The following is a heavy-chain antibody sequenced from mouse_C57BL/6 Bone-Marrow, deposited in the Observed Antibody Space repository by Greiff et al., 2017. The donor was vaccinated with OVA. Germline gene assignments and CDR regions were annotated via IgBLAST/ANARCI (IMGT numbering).Heavy chain of an antibody. CDR3: ARYYYGSSLAWFAD. CDR2: IDPSDSYT. J-gene: IGHJ3*01. Sequence: QVQLQQPGAELVKPGASVKLSCKASGYTFTSYWMQWVKQRPGQGLDWIGEIDPSDSYTNYNQKFKGKATLTGETSSSTAYMQLSSLTSEDSAIYYCARYYYGSSLAWFADWGQGTLVTVSA. CDR1: GYTFTSYW. D-gene: IGHD1-1*01. V-gene: IGHV1-50*01.